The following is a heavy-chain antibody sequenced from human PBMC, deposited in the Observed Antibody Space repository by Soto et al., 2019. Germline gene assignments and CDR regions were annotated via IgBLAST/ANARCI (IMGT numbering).Heavy chain of an antibody. CDR3: ARGFIPENY. D-gene: IGHD3-16*02. V-gene: IGHV1-18*01. J-gene: IGHJ4*02. CDR1: GYTFSDYG. CDR2: VNTYNGNT. Sequence: QVNLVQSEGEVKKPGASVKVSCKTSGYTFSDYGVSWVRQAPGQGLQWMGWVNTYNGNTRYEQKFQDRVTLTMDASTRTVFLELTNLKFDDAAVYYCARGFIPENYWGQGTRVTVSS.